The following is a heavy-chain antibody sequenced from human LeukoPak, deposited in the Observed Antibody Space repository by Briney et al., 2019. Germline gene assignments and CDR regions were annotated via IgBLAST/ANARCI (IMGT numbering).Heavy chain of an antibody. V-gene: IGHV4-34*08. Sequence: GSLRLSCAASGFTFSNYAMSWVRQAPGKGLEWIGEINHSGSTNYNPSLKSRVTISVDTSKNQFSLKLSSVTAADTAVYYCAGSIAAREYNWFDPWGQGTLVTVSS. J-gene: IGHJ5*02. D-gene: IGHD6-6*01. CDR3: AGSIAAREYNWFDP. CDR1: GFTFSNYA. CDR2: INHSGST.